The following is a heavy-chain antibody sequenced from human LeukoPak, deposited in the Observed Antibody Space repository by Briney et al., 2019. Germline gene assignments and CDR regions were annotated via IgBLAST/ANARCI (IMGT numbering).Heavy chain of an antibody. CDR2: IYHSGST. V-gene: IGHV4-4*02. Sequence: SETLSLTCAVSGGSISSSNWWSWVRQPPGKRLEWIGEIYHSGSTNYNPSLKSRVTISVDKSKNQFSLKLSSVTAADTAVYYCARDRAYSSSWPYYYYGMDVWGKGTTVTVSS. J-gene: IGHJ6*04. CDR3: ARDRAYSSSWPYYYYGMDV. D-gene: IGHD6-13*01. CDR1: GGSISSSNW.